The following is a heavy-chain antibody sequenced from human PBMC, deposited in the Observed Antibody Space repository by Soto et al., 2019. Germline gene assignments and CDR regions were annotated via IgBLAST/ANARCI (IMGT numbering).Heavy chain of an antibody. Sequence: WGSLRLSCAASGFSFSNAWMSWVRQLPGKGLEWVGHIKSKTDGGTADYAAPVKGRFTISRDDSKNTLYLQMNSLKTEDTAMFYCTTLNYGVDVWGQGTTVTVSS. J-gene: IGHJ6*02. CDR3: TTLNYGVDV. V-gene: IGHV3-15*01. CDR2: IKSKTDGGTA. CDR1: GFSFSNAW.